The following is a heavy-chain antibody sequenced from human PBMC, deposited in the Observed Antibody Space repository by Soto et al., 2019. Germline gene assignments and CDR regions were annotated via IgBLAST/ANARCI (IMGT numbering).Heavy chain of an antibody. D-gene: IGHD3-10*01. CDR3: FSSRGY. J-gene: IGHJ4*02. Sequence: QVQLQESGPGLMKPSETLSLTCSVSGVSVNSGNYYWHWIRQPPGKGLEWIGHIYYSGSTNYNPSPKSRVTISLDMSKNQFSPKLNSVTAADTTVYYCFSSRGYWGQGTLVTVSS. V-gene: IGHV4-61*01. CDR1: GVSVNSGNYY. CDR2: IYYSGST.